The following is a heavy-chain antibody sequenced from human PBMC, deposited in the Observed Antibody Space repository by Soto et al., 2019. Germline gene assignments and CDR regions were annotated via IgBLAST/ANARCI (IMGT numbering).Heavy chain of an antibody. CDR2: INHSGST. CDR1: GGSFSGYY. Sequence: PSETLSLTCAVYGGSFSGYYWSWIRQPPWKGLEWIGEINHSGSTNYNPSLKSRVTISVDTSKNQFSLKLSSVTAADTAVYYCARVPLRAAAEYYYYGMEVWGQGTRVTVS. J-gene: IGHJ6*01. D-gene: IGHD6-25*01. CDR3: ARVPLRAAAEYYYYGMEV. V-gene: IGHV4-34*01.